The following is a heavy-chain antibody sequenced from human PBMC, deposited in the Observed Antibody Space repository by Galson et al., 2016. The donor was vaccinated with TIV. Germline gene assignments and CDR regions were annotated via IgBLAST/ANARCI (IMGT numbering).Heavy chain of an antibody. J-gene: IGHJ5*02. CDR1: GDSVSSGGGF. Sequence: QVQLQESGPGLVKPSQTLSLTCSVSGDSVSSGGGFWSWIRQHPERGLEWLGYINSSGSTYYRPSLKGRLMISLDAAQNQFSLRLTSVTAVDTAVYYCVKEYCDGDCRFDPWGQGSLVTVS. CDR3: VKEYCDGDCRFDP. V-gene: IGHV4-31*03. D-gene: IGHD2-21*02. CDR2: INSSGST.